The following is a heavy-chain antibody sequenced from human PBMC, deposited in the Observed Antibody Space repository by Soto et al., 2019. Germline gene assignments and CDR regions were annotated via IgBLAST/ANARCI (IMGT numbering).Heavy chain of an antibody. V-gene: IGHV4-39*01. CDR3: ARHQRVDIPMVGSALDF. CDR1: GGSLSSSSYF. CDR2: IYYSGGT. Sequence: SETLSLTCTVSGGSLSSSSYFWGWIRQPPGKGLEWIGSIYYSGGTYYNPSLKSRVTISVDTSKNQFSLNLSSVTAADMAVYYCARHQRVDIPMVGSALDFWGQGIVVTVSS. J-gene: IGHJ4*02. D-gene: IGHD2-2*03.